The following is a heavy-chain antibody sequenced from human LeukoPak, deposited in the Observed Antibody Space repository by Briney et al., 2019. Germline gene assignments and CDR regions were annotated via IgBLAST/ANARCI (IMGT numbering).Heavy chain of an antibody. D-gene: IGHD6-13*01. J-gene: IGHJ5*02. CDR3: ARLRASSGWYGRYNWFDP. CDR2: IYYSGST. CDR1: GGSISSYY. Sequence: SETLSLTCTVSGGSISSYYWSWIRQPPGKGLEWIGYIYYSGSTNYNPSLKSRVTISVDTSKNQFSLKLSSVTAADTAVYYCARLRASSGWYGRYNWFDPWGQGTLVTVSS. V-gene: IGHV4-59*08.